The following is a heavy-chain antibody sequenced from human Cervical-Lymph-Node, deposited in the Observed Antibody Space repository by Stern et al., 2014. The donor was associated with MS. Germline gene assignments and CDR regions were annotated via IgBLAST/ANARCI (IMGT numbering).Heavy chain of an antibody. CDR2: IWYDGSNK. Sequence: VQLVESGGGVVQPGRSLRLSCAASGFTFSSYGMHWVRQAPGKGLEWVAVIWYDGSNKYYADSVKGRFTIARDNSKNPLYLQMNSLRAEDTAVYYCARTYSGSYYSYYYGMDVWGQGTTVTVSS. J-gene: IGHJ6*02. V-gene: IGHV3-33*01. D-gene: IGHD1-26*01. CDR1: GFTFSSYG. CDR3: ARTYSGSYYSYYYGMDV.